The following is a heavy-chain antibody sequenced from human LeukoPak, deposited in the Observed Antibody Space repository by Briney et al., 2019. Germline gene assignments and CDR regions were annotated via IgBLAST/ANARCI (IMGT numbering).Heavy chain of an antibody. CDR1: GFTFSSYA. CDR3: AKDRGLLFGEFHDY. D-gene: IGHD3-10*02. V-gene: IGHV3-23*01. CDR2: ISGSGGST. J-gene: IGHJ4*02. Sequence: PGGSLRLSCAASGFTFSSYAMSWVRQAPGKGLEWVSAISGSGGSTYYADSVRGRFTISRDNSKNTLYLQMNSLRAEDTAVYYCAKDRGLLFGEFHDYWGQGTLVTVSS.